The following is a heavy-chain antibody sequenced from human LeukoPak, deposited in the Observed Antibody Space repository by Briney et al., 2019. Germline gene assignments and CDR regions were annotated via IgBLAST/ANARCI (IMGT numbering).Heavy chain of an antibody. CDR1: GFSFSSYW. CDR2: IKYDGSEI. D-gene: IGHD2-21*01. CDR3: ARHIPIIYYFDN. V-gene: IGHV3-7*05. J-gene: IGHJ4*02. Sequence: GGSLRLSCAASGFSFSSYWMSWVRQAPGKGLEWVANIKYDGSEIYSVDSVKGRFTTSRDNAKNSLYLQMSSLRAEDTAIYYCARHIPIIYYFDNWGQGTLVTVST.